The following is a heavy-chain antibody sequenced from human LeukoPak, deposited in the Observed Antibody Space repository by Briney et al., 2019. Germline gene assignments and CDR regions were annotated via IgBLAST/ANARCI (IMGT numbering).Heavy chain of an antibody. Sequence: GASVKVSCKASGYTFTSYYMHWVRQAPGQGLEWMGIINPSGGSTSYAQKFQGRVTITADKSTSTAYMELSSLRSEDTAVYYCAREAVAGEYFQHWGQGTLVTVSS. D-gene: IGHD6-19*01. CDR1: GYTFTSYY. CDR3: AREAVAGEYFQH. J-gene: IGHJ1*01. CDR2: INPSGGST. V-gene: IGHV1-46*01.